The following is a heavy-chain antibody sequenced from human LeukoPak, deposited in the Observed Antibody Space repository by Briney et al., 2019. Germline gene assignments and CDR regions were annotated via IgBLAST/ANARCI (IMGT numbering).Heavy chain of an antibody. CDR3: ARKTTAGPTKAAFDI. CDR2: IYYSGGI. V-gene: IGHV4-28*05. D-gene: IGHD2-21*02. Sequence: SETLSLTCSVSGCSISTSNYWAGIRQPPGRGLEWIGHIYYSGGIYYNPSLKSRVTMSVDTSRNQFSLKLSSVTAVDTAVYYCARKTTAGPTKAAFDIWGQGTMVAVST. J-gene: IGHJ3*02. CDR1: GCSISTSNY.